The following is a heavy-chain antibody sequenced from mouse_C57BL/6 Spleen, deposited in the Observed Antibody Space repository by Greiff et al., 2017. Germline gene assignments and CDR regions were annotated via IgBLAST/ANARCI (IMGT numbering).Heavy chain of an antibody. V-gene: IGHV1-26*01. CDR1: GYTFTDYY. D-gene: IGHD3-2*02. CDR3: ARHSSGCFDY. J-gene: IGHJ2*01. Sequence: EVQLQQSGPELVKPGASVKISCKASGYTFTDYYMNWVKQSHGKSLEWIGDINPNNGGTSYNQKFKGKATLTVDKSSSTAYMELRSLTSEDSAVYYCARHSSGCFDYWGQGTTRTVSS. CDR2: INPNNGGT.